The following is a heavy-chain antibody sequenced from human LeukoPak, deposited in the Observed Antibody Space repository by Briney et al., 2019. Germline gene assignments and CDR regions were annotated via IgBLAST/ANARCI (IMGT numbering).Heavy chain of an antibody. Sequence: GGSLRLSCAASGFTVSSNYMSWVRQAPGKGLEWVSIIYTDGSTYYADSVKGRFTISRDNSKSTLYLQMNSLRAEDTAVYYCGRSTAWYAFDYWGQGTLVTVSS. CDR2: IYTDGST. CDR3: GRSTAWYAFDY. CDR1: GFTVSSNY. D-gene: IGHD6-19*01. V-gene: IGHV3-53*01. J-gene: IGHJ4*02.